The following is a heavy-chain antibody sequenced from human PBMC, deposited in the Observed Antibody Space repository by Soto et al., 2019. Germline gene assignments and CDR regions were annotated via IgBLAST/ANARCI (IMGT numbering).Heavy chain of an antibody. J-gene: IGHJ4*02. V-gene: IGHV1-18*01. Sequence: QVQLVQSGAEVKKPGASVKVSCKASGYTFTSYGISWVRQAPGQGLEWMGWISAYNGNTKYAQKLQGRVTMTTDTSTSTADMELRSLRSDDTXXXXXXXEPXXFDYWGQGTLVTVSS. CDR2: ISAYNGNT. CDR3: XXEPXXFDY. CDR1: GYTFTSYG.